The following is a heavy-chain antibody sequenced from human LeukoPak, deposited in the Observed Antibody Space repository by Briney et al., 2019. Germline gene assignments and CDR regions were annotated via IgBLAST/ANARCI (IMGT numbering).Heavy chain of an antibody. J-gene: IGHJ6*02. Sequence: GGSLRLSCAASGFTFGSYAMHWVRQAPGKGLEWVAVISYDGSNKYYADSVKGRFTISRDNSKNTLYLQMNSLRAEDTAVYYCARGGWDRGVSYYYYGMDVWGQGTTVTVSS. CDR2: ISYDGSNK. CDR3: ARGGWDRGVSYYYYGMDV. V-gene: IGHV3-30-3*01. D-gene: IGHD3-10*01. CDR1: GFTFGSYA.